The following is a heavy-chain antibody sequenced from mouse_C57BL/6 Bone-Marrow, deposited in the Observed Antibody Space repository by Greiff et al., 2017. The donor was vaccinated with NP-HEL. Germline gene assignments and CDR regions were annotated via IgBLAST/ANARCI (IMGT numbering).Heavy chain of an antibody. Sequence: EVQLQESEGGLVQPGSSMKLSCTASGFTFSDYYMAWVRQVPEKGLEWVANINSDGSSTYYLDSLKSRFIMSRDKAKNILYLQMSSLKSEDTATDYCEGVPRVRCGWAMDYWGQGTSVTVSS. V-gene: IGHV5-16*01. D-gene: IGHD2-14*01. CDR3: EGVPRVRCGWAMDY. J-gene: IGHJ4*01. CDR1: GFTFSDYY. CDR2: INSDGSST.